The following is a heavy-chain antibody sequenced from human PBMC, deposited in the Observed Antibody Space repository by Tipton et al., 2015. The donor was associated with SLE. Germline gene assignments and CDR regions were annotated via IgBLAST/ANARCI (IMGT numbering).Heavy chain of an antibody. J-gene: IGHJ3*02. CDR3: ASVISLVRGGFDAFDI. V-gene: IGHV4-31*03. Sequence: TLSLTCTVSGGSISSHYWTWIRQHPGKGLEWIGYIYNSGITNYNPSLKSRVTISADTSKNQFSLKLSSVTAADTAVYYCASVISLVRGGFDAFDIWGQGTMVTVSS. CDR2: IYNSGIT. D-gene: IGHD3-10*01. CDR1: GGSISSHY.